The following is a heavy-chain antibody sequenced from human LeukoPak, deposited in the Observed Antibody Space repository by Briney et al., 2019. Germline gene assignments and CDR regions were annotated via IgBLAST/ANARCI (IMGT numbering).Heavy chain of an antibody. D-gene: IGHD1/OR15-1a*01. CDR2: IIPIYGIA. J-gene: IGHJ6*03. Sequence: GSSVKVSCKASGGTFSTYAISWLRQAPGQGLEWMGGIIPIYGIANYAQKLRGRVTITADESNSKSYMEVNGLRSEATAVYYCAREATPQTSTLHYYYYYMDVWGSGTPATVSS. CDR1: GGTFSTYA. V-gene: IGHV1-69*01. CDR3: AREATPQTSTLHYYYYYMDV.